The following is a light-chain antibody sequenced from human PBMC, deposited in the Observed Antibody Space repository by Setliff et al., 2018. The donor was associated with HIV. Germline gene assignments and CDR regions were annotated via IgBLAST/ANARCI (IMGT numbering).Light chain of an antibody. V-gene: IGLV2-14*02. Sequence: QSALTQSASVSGSPGQSITISCTGTSSDVGSFNLVSWYQQHPGKAPKLLIYDFSSRPSGVSNRFSGSKSDNTASLTISGLQAEDEADYYCSSFTNSYPLYVFGTGTKVTVL. CDR2: DFS. CDR1: SSDVGSFNL. CDR3: SSFTNSYPLYV. J-gene: IGLJ1*01.